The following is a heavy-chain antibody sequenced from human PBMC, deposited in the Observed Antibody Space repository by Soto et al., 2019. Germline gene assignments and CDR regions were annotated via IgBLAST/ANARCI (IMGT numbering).Heavy chain of an antibody. Sequence: GGSLRLSCAASGFTFSSYGMHWVRQAPGKGLEWVAVISYDGSNKYYADSVKGRFTISRDNSKNTLYLQMNSLRAEDTAVYYFAKDLWYYYDSSGSYFAYWGQGPLVTVSS. CDR2: ISYDGSNK. V-gene: IGHV3-30*18. CDR3: AKDLWYYYDSSGSYFAY. CDR1: GFTFSSYG. J-gene: IGHJ4*02. D-gene: IGHD3-22*01.